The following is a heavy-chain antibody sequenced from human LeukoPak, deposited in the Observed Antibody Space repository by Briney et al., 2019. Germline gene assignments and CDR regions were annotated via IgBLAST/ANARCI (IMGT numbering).Heavy chain of an antibody. J-gene: IGHJ4*02. CDR2: IYTSGST. V-gene: IGHV4-61*02. Sequence: SQTLSLTCTVSGGSISSGSYYWSWIRQPAGKGLEWIGRIYTSGSTNYNPSLKSRVTMSVDTSKNQFSLKLSSVTAADTAVYYCARDDCGGDCYSVYWGQGTLVTVSS. D-gene: IGHD2-21*01. CDR1: GGSISSGSYY. CDR3: ARDDCGGDCYSVY.